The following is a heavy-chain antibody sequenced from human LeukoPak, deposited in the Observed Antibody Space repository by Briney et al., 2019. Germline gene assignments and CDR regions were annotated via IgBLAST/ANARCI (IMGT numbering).Heavy chain of an antibody. Sequence: ASVKVSCKASGYTFTSYDINWVRQATGQGLEWMGWMNPNSGNTGYAQKFQGRVTMTRNTSISTAYMELSSLRSEDTAVYYCARGRDDYGDYRNWFDPWGQGTLVTVSS. D-gene: IGHD4-17*01. J-gene: IGHJ5*02. CDR1: GYTFTSYD. CDR2: MNPNSGNT. V-gene: IGHV1-8*01. CDR3: ARGRDDYGDYRNWFDP.